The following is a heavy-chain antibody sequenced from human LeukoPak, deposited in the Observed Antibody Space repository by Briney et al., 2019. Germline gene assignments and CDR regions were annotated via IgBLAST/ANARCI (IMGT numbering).Heavy chain of an antibody. D-gene: IGHD5-18*01. CDR2: INHSGST. CDR1: GGSFSGFY. V-gene: IGHV4-34*01. CDR3: ARHVSGYSYGYSDY. J-gene: IGHJ4*02. Sequence: SETLSLTCTVYGGSFSGFYWSWIRQPPGKGLESIGEINHSGSTNYNPSLKSRVTMSLDTSKNHVSLKLSSVTAADTAVYYCARHVSGYSYGYSDYWGQGILVTVSS.